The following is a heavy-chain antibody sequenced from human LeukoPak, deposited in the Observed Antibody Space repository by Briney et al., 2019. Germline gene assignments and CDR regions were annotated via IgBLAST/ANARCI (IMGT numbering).Heavy chain of an antibody. D-gene: IGHD3-16*01. V-gene: IGHV3-7*03. J-gene: IGHJ4*02. CDR1: RFSLGTFW. CDR3: ARDRPFTFGGVIGY. CDR2: IKEDGSIK. Sequence: PGGSLRLSCATSRFSLGTFWMSWVRQAPGKGLEWVANIKEDGSIKDYVDSVKGRFTISRDNAKNSLYLQMNSLRAEDTAVYYCARDRPFTFGGVIGYWGQGTLVTVSS.